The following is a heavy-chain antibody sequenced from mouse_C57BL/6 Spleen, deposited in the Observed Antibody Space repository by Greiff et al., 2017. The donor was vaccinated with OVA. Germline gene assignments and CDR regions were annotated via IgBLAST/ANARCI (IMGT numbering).Heavy chain of an antibody. V-gene: IGHV5-4*01. Sequence: DVQLQESGGGLVKPGGSLKLSCAASGFTFSSYAMSWVRQTPEKRLEWVATISDGGSYTYYPDNVKGRFTISRDNAKNNLYLQMSHLKSEDTAMYYCARVGDYYGSSYGYFDVWGTGTTVTVSS. CDR3: ARVGDYYGSSYGYFDV. CDR2: ISDGGSYT. D-gene: IGHD1-1*01. J-gene: IGHJ1*03. CDR1: GFTFSSYA.